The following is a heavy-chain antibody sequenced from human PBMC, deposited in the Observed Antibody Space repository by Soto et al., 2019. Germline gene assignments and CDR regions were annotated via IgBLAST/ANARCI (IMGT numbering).Heavy chain of an antibody. J-gene: IGHJ4*02. D-gene: IGHD1-26*01. CDR3: IHRRSGSYYNY. Sequence: SGPTLVNPTQTLTLTCTFSGFSLSTSGVGVGWIRQPPGKALEWLAIIYWDDDKRYRPSLKRRLTITKATSKNQVVLTMTSMDPMDTAKYYCIHRRSGSYYNYWGQGTLVTVSS. V-gene: IGHV2-5*02. CDR1: GFSLSTSGVG. CDR2: IYWDDDK.